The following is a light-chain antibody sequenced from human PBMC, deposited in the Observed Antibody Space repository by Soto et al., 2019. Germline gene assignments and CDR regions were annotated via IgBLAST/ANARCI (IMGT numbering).Light chain of an antibody. V-gene: IGKV3-15*01. J-gene: IGKJ5*01. CDR2: GAS. CDR3: QQYNNWPKIT. Sequence: EIVMTQSTATLAVSPGERSSVACRSSQSFSNKLAWYQQKPGQAPRLLIYGASTRASGITARFSGSGSGTEFTLTISSLQSEDFALYYCQQYNNWPKITFGQGTRLEI. CDR1: QSFSNK.